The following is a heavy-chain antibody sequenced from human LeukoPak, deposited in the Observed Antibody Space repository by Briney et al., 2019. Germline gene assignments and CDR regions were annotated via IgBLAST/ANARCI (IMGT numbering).Heavy chain of an antibody. CDR3: ARDSRDGYNQFDY. CDR2: IYYSGST. CDR1: GGSIRSYY. Sequence: SETLSLTCTVSGGSIRSYYWSWIRQPPGKGLEWIGYIYYSGSTNYNPSLKSRVTISVDTSKNQFSLKLSSVTAADTAVYYCARDSRDGYNQFDYWGQGTLVTVSS. V-gene: IGHV4-59*01. D-gene: IGHD5-24*01. J-gene: IGHJ4*02.